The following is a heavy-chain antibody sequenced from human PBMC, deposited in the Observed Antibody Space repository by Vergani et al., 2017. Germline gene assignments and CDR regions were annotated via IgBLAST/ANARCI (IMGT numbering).Heavy chain of an antibody. CDR3: ARVGLQLWRTFDI. CDR1: GGSISDTHW. J-gene: IGHJ3*02. V-gene: IGHV4-4*03. D-gene: IGHD5-18*01. Sequence: QVQLQESRPGLVKPPGTLSLTCAVSGGSISDTHWWSWVRQSPGKGLEWIGEIYHSGSTNYNQSLQSRVTISVDKSKSQFSLRLTSVTAADTAVYYCARVGLQLWRTFDIWGQGTMVTVSS. CDR2: IYHSGST.